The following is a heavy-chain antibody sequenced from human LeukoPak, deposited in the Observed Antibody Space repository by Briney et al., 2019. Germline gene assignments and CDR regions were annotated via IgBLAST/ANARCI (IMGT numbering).Heavy chain of an antibody. J-gene: IGHJ4*02. CDR1: GGSISSSSYY. Sequence: PSETLSLTCTVSGGSISSSSYYWGWIRQPPGKGLEWIGSIYYSGSTYYNPSLKSRVTISVDTSKNQFSLKLSSVTAADTAVYYCARHVVPKIYGDSYFDYWGQGTLVTVSS. V-gene: IGHV4-39*01. CDR3: ARHVVPKIYGDSYFDY. D-gene: IGHD4-17*01. CDR2: IYYSGST.